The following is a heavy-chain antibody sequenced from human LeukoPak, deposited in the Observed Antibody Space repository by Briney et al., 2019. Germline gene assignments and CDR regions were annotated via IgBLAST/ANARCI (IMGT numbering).Heavy chain of an antibody. J-gene: IGHJ5*02. D-gene: IGHD6-13*01. Sequence: GGSLRLSCEGSGFTISNSWMSWVRQAPGKGLEWAANIRQDGSEKYYVDSVKGRFTISRDNAKNSLYLQMNSLRGEDTAVYYCARRYSSSWSGFDPWGQGTLVTVSS. V-gene: IGHV3-7*04. CDR1: GFTISNSW. CDR3: ARRYSSSWSGFDP. CDR2: IRQDGSEK.